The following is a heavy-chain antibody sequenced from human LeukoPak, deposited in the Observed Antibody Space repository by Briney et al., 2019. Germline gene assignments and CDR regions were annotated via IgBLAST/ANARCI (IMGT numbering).Heavy chain of an antibody. V-gene: IGHV1-18*01. CDR3: ARYTSGRLNPGFYHYYMDV. CDR1: GYTFSTYG. Sequence: ASVKVSCKASGYTFSTYGISWVRQAPGQGLEWMGWISAYNGNTNYAQKLQGRVTMTTDTSTSTAYMELRSLRSDDTAVYYCARYTSGRLNPGFYHYYMDVWGKGTTVTVSS. CDR2: ISAYNGNT. J-gene: IGHJ6*03. D-gene: IGHD6-19*01.